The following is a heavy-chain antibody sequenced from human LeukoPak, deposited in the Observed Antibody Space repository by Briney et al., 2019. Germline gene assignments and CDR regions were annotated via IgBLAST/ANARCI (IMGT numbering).Heavy chain of an antibody. Sequence: SETLSLTCTVSGGSISSYYWSWIRQPPGKGLEWIGCIYYSGSTNYNPSLKSRVTISVDTSKNQFSLKLSSVTAAATAVYYCARVRTYYYDSSGFDAFDIWGQGTMVTVSS. CDR3: ARVRTYYYDSSGFDAFDI. J-gene: IGHJ3*02. D-gene: IGHD3-22*01. CDR2: IYYSGST. V-gene: IGHV4-59*01. CDR1: GGSISSYY.